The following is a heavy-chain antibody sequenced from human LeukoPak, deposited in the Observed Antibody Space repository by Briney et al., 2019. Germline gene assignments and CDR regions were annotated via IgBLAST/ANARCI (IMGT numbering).Heavy chain of an antibody. J-gene: IGHJ4*02. V-gene: IGHV6-1*01. Sequence: SQTLSLTCAISEDSVSGNSSAWNWIRQSLSRGLEWLGRTYYRSKWYNDYAVSVKSRITINPDTSKNQFSLQLNSVTPEDTAVYYCAGTTPHPITISSGLPHYFDYWGQGTLVTVSS. D-gene: IGHD6-19*01. CDR2: TYYRSKWYN. CDR3: AGTTPHPITISSGLPHYFDY. CDR1: EDSVSGNSSA.